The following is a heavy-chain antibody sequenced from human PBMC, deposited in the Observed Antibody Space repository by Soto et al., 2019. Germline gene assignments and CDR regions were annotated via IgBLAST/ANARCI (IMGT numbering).Heavy chain of an antibody. J-gene: IGHJ3*02. CDR2: IRSKANSYAT. V-gene: IGHV3-73*01. D-gene: IGHD6-6*01. CDR3: TRQTRNRIEARNSDAFDI. CDR1: GFTFSGSA. Sequence: LRLSCAASGFTFSGSAMHWVRQASGKGLEWVGRIRSKANSYATAYAASVKGRFTISRDDSKNTAYLQMNSLKTEDTAVYYCTRQTRNRIEARNSDAFDIWGQGTMVTVSS.